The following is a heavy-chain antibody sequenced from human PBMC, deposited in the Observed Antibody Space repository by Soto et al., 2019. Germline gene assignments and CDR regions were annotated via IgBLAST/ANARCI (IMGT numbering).Heavy chain of an antibody. CDR2: ISYDGSNK. D-gene: IGHD6-25*01. CDR3: ARDSSGAFDI. J-gene: IGHJ3*02. Sequence: GGSLRLSCAASGFTFSSYAMHWVRQAPGKGLEWVAVISYDGSNKYYADSVKGRFTISRDNSKNTLYLQMNSLRAEDTAVYYCARDSSGAFDIWGQGTMVTV. CDR1: GFTFSSYA. V-gene: IGHV3-30-3*01.